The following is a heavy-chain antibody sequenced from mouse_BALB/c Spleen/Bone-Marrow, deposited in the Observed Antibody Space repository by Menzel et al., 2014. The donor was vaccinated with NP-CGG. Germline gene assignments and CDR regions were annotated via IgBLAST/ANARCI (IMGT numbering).Heavy chain of an antibody. CDR2: ISSGGSYT. CDR1: GSTFSSYA. D-gene: IGHD1-1*01. Sequence: EVKLMESGGGLVKPGGSLKLSCAASGSTFSSYAMSWVRQSPEKRLEWVAEISSGGSYTYYPDTVTGRFTISRDNAKNTLYLEMSSLRSEDTAMYYCARDYCGSSYAMDYWGQGTSVTVSS. V-gene: IGHV5-9-4*01. CDR3: ARDYCGSSYAMDY. J-gene: IGHJ4*01.